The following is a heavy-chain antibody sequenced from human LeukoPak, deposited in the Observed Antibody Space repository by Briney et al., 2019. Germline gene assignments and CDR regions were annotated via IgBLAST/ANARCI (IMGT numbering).Heavy chain of an antibody. CDR2: IYSGGST. J-gene: IGHJ4*02. CDR1: GFTVSSNY. CDR3: ARGYSSSWSDY. Sequence: GGSLRLSCAASGFTVSSNYMSWVRQAPGKGLEWVSVIYSGGSTYYADSVKGRFTISRDNSKNTLYLQMNSLRAEDTAVYYCARGYSSSWSDYWGQGTLVTVSS. D-gene: IGHD6-13*01. V-gene: IGHV3-53*01.